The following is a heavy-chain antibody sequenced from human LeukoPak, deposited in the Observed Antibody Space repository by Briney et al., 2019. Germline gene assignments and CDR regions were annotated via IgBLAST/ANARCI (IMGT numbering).Heavy chain of an antibody. CDR3: AKDGGLWVSAHWGDS. CDR2: ITTSDGNT. V-gene: IGHV3-23*01. D-gene: IGHD7-27*01. J-gene: IGHJ4*02. CDR1: GFTFSSYT. Sequence: GGSLRLSCAASGFTFSSYTMSWVRQAPGKGLEWVSTITTSDGNTYYADSVKGRFTVSRDNSKNTMFLQMNSLRAEDTAVYYCAKDGGLWVSAHWGDSWGRGTLVTVSS.